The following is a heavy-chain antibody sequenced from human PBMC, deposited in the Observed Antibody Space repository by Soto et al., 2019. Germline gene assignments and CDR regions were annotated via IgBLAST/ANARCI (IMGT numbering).Heavy chain of an antibody. CDR3: AHREQWLGRYDAFDI. V-gene: IGHV2-5*02. CDR2: IYLDDDK. Sequence: QITLKESGPTLVKPTQTLTLTCTFSGFSLSTSGVGVGWIRQPPGKALEWLALIYLDDDKRYSPSLKSRLTITNDTSKNQVVLRMTTMDPLDTATYYCAHREQWLGRYDAFDIWGQGTMVTVSS. CDR1: GFSLSTSGVG. D-gene: IGHD6-19*01. J-gene: IGHJ3*02.